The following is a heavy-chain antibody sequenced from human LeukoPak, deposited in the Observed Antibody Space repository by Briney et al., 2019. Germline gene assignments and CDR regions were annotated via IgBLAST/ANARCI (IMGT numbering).Heavy chain of an antibody. J-gene: IGHJ4*02. CDR2: ISSNGGST. Sequence: PGGSLRLSCAASGFTFSSYAMHWVRQAPGKGLEYVSAISSNGGSTYYADSVKGRFTISRDNSKNTLYLQMSSLRAEDTAVYYCVPITVAGFFDYWGQGTLVTVSS. D-gene: IGHD6-19*01. CDR1: GFTFSSYA. CDR3: VPITVAGFFDY. V-gene: IGHV3-64D*09.